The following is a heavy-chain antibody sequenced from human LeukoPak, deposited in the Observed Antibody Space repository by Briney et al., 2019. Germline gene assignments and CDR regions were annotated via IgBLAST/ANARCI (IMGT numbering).Heavy chain of an antibody. CDR1: GFTFSSYG. D-gene: IGHD5-18*01. J-gene: IGHJ3*02. Sequence: GGSLRLSCAASGFTFSSYGMHWVRQAPGKGLEWVAVISYDGSNKYHADSVKGRFTISRDNSKNTLYLQMNSLRAEDTAVYYCAKDLRGGYSYVNDAFDIWGQGTMVTVSS. CDR2: ISYDGSNK. CDR3: AKDLRGGYSYVNDAFDI. V-gene: IGHV3-30*18.